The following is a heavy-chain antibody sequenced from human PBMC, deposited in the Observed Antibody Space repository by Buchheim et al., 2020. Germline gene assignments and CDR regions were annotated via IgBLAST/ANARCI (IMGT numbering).Heavy chain of an antibody. V-gene: IGHV3-7*01. CDR3: ARVRSIAARPEVFDY. CDR2: IKQDGSEK. D-gene: IGHD6-6*01. Sequence: EVQLVESGGGLVQPGGSLRLSCAASGFTFSSYWMSWVRQAPGKGLEWVANIKQDGSEKYYVDSVKGRFTISRDNAKNSLFLQMNSLRAEDTAVYYCARVRSIAARPEVFDYWGQGTL. CDR1: GFTFSSYW. J-gene: IGHJ4*02.